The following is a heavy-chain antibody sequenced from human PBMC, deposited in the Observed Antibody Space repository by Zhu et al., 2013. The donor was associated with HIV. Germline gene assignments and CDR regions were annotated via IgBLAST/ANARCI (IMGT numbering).Heavy chain of an antibody. CDR1: GGTFSSYA. Sequence: QVQLVQSGAEVKKPGSSVKVSCKASGGTFSSYAISWVRQAPGQGLEWMGGIIPIFGTANYAQKFQGRVTITADKSTSTAYMELSRLKSEDTAVYYCATALVPAIYYYYGMDVWGQGTTVTVSS. CDR2: IIPIFGTA. J-gene: IGHJ6*02. D-gene: IGHD2-2*01. V-gene: IGHV1-69*06. CDR3: ATALVPAIYYYYGMDV.